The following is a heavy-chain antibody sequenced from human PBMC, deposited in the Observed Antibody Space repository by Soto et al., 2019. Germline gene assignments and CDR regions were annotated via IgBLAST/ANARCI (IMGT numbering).Heavy chain of an antibody. CDR1: GYTFTGYY. Sequence: ASVKVSCKTSGYTFTGYYIHWVRQAPGQGLEWMGWINPNSGGTKYAQKFQGRVTMTRDTSISTVYMELSRLRSDDTAVYYCARDQGVTSELFNYWGHGSLVTVSS. V-gene: IGHV1-2*02. D-gene: IGHD2-21*02. CDR3: ARDQGVTSELFNY. CDR2: INPNSGGT. J-gene: IGHJ4*01.